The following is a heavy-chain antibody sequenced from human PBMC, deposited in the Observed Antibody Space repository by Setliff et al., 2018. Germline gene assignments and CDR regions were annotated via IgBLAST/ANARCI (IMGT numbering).Heavy chain of an antibody. D-gene: IGHD5-12*01. J-gene: IGHJ6*03. CDR1: GYTFAKYG. Sequence: SVKVSCKAFGYTFAKYGTSWVRQAPGQGLEWMGWIIPIFGTANYAQKFQGRVTITTDESTSTAYMEMSSLRSEDTAVYYCARERGDIVSTTSYYYYMDVWGKGTTVTVSS. V-gene: IGHV1-69*05. CDR2: IIPIFGTA. CDR3: ARERGDIVSTTSYYYYMDV.